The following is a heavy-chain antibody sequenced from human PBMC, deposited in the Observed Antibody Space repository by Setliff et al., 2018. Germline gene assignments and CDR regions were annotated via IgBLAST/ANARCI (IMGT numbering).Heavy chain of an antibody. V-gene: IGHV1-2*02. CDR2: INPNSGDT. J-gene: IGHJ6*03. CDR1: GYTFTGYY. CDR3: ARGPSPYYDFWSGYYFHYYYYMDV. Sequence: GASVKVSCKASGYTFTGYYIHWVRQAPGQGIEWMGWINPNSGDTNYAQKFQGRVTMTRNTSISTAYMELSSLRSEDTAVYYCARGPSPYYDFWSGYYFHYYYYMDVWGKGTTVTVSS. D-gene: IGHD3-3*01.